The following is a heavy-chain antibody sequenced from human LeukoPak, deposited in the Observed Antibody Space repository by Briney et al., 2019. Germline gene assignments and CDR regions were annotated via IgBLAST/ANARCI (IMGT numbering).Heavy chain of an antibody. CDR3: ARDTTRDNWFDP. Sequence: ASVKVSCKASGGTFSSYAISWVRQAPGQGLEWMGWINPNSGGTNYAQKFQGRVTMTRDTSISTAYMELSGLRSDDTAVYYCARDTTRDNWFDPWGQGTLVTVSS. CDR1: GGTFSSYA. D-gene: IGHD1-26*01. V-gene: IGHV1-2*02. CDR2: INPNSGGT. J-gene: IGHJ5*02.